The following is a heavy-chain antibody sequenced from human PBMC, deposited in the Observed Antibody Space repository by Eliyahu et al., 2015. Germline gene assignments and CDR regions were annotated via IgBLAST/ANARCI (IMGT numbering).Heavy chain of an antibody. CDR3: ARDPSSYSSSWSKFDH. V-gene: IGHV3-21*01. D-gene: IGHD6-13*01. CDR2: ISASSSYI. Sequence: EVQLVESGGGLXKPGGSLXLSCAASGFXFXXNSMNWFRQAPGKGLEWVSSISASSSYIHYADSVKGRFTISRDSAKNSLYLQMNSLRAEDTAVYYCARDPSSYSSSWSKFDHWGQGTLVTVSS. CDR1: GFXFXXNS. J-gene: IGHJ4*02.